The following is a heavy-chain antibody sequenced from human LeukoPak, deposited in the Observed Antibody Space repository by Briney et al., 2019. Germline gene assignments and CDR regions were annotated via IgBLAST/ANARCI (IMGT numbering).Heavy chain of an antibody. CDR2: ISYDGSNK. CDR3: AKHPDFWGGYYYAFDV. Sequence: GRSLRLSCAASGFTFSSYGMHWVRQAPGKGLEWVAIISYDGSNKYYADSVKGRFTISRDNSKNTLYLQMNSLRAEDTAVYYCAKHPDFWGGYYYAFDVWGQGTMVTVSS. CDR1: GFTFSSYG. V-gene: IGHV3-30*18. J-gene: IGHJ3*01. D-gene: IGHD3-3*01.